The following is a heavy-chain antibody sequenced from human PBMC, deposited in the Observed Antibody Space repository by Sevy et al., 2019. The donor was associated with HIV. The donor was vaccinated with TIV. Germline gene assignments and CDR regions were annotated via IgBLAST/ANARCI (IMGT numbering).Heavy chain of an antibody. CDR3: ARVPGHS. CDR1: VFTVSDNY. CDR2: IYSGGST. V-gene: IGHV3-53*01. J-gene: IGHJ4*02. Sequence: GGSLRLSCAASVFTVSDNYMSWVRQAPGRGLEWVSFIYSGGSTYYADSVKGRFTISRDKSKNTLFLQMNTLRVEDTAIYYCARVPGHSWGQGTLVTVSS.